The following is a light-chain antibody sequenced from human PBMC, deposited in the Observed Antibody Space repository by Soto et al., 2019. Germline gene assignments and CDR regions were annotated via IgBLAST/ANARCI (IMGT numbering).Light chain of an antibody. CDR3: ISYTSSSSSYV. Sequence: QSALTQPASVSGSPGQSITISCTGTSSDVGGYNYVSWYQQHAGKAPKLMIYEVSNRPSGVSNRFSGSKSGNTASLTISGLQAEDEADYYCISYTSSSSSYVFGNGTKVTVL. CDR2: EVS. CDR1: SSDVGGYNY. V-gene: IGLV2-14*01. J-gene: IGLJ1*01.